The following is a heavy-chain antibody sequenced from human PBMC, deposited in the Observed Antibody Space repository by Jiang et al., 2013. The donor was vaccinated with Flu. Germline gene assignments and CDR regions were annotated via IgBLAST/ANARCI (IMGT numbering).Heavy chain of an antibody. CDR3: AMIVGATQGAFDI. D-gene: IGHD1-26*01. CDR1: GGSISSSSYY. CDR2: IYYSGST. J-gene: IGHJ3*02. V-gene: IGHV4-39*01. Sequence: GSGLVKPSETLSLTCTVSGGSISSSSYYWGWIRQPPGKGLEWIGSIYYSGSTYYNPSLKSRVTISVDTSKNQFSLKLSSVTAADTAVYYCAMIVGATQGAFDIWGQGTMVTVSS.